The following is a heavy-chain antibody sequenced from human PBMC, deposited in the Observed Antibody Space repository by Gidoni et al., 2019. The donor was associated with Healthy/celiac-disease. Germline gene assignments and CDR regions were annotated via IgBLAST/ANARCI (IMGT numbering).Heavy chain of an antibody. CDR2: ISYDGSNK. D-gene: IGHD2-15*01. Sequence: QVQLVESGGGVVQPGRSLRLSCAASGFTFSSYAMHWVRQAPGQGLEWVAVISYDGSNKYYADSVKGRFTISRDNSKNTLYLQMNSLRAEDTAVYYCARIADFDYWGQGTLVTVS. J-gene: IGHJ4*02. CDR3: ARIADFDY. V-gene: IGHV3-30-3*01. CDR1: GFTFSSYA.